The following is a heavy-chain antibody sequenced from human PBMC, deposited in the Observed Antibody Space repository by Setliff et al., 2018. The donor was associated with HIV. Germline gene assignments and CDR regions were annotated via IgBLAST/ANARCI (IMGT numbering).Heavy chain of an antibody. CDR1: GFTFSNAW. CDR3: AKDYTGSGRFFDY. J-gene: IGHJ4*02. D-gene: IGHD6-25*01. Sequence: PGGSLRLSCAASGFTFSNAWMSWVRQAPGKGLEWVSVISGDGENTYYADSVMGRFTISRDNSKNTLYLQMNSLRAEDTAIYYCAKDYTGSGRFFDYWGQGTLVTVSS. CDR2: ISGDGENT. V-gene: IGHV3-23*01.